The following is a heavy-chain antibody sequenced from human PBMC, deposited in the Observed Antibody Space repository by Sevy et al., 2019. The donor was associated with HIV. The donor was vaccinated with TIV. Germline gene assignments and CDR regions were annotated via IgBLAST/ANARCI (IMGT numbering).Heavy chain of an antibody. Sequence: GGSLRLSCATSGFIFSDYYLTWVRQTPGKGLEWISFISPSITTVYYADSVKGRFTISRDNAKDSLSLQMDNLRGEDTAIYYCARAFDYGGSDCYLDLWGQGTPVTVSS. V-gene: IGHV3-11*01. CDR1: GFIFSDYY. J-gene: IGHJ4*02. D-gene: IGHD2-15*01. CDR2: ISPSITTV. CDR3: ARAFDYGGSDCYLDL.